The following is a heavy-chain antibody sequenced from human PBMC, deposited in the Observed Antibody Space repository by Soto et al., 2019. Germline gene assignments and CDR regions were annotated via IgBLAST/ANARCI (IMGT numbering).Heavy chain of an antibody. Sequence: SEALSLTCTVSGGSITRGGYFWDLFRQPPGKGLEWIGTVHSTGGTYYSPSLRSRVTISVDTSKNLFSLKMTSASATDTAVYFCAKREDSSRFGGLDIWGQGTAVT. D-gene: IGHD3-3*01. CDR2: VHSTGGT. V-gene: IGHV4-39*01. CDR1: GGSITRGGYF. J-gene: IGHJ6*02. CDR3: AKREDSSRFGGLDI.